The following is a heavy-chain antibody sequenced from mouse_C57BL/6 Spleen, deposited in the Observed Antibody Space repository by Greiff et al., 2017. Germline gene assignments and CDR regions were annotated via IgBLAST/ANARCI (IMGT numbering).Heavy chain of an antibody. J-gene: IGHJ4*01. V-gene: IGHV1-72*01. CDR2: IDPNSGGT. CDR1: GYAFSSYW. D-gene: IGHD1-1*01. Sequence: QVQLQQSGAELVKPGASVKISCKASGYAFSSYWMHWVKQRPGRGLEWIGRIDPNSGGTKYNEKFKSKATLTVDKPSSTAYMQLSSLTSEDSAVYYCAGDYGSSQGAMDYWGQGTSVTVSS. CDR3: AGDYGSSQGAMDY.